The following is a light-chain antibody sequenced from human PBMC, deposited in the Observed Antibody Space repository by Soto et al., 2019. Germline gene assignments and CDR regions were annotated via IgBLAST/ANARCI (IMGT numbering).Light chain of an antibody. CDR1: SSNIGSNY. CDR3: AAWDDSLSGVV. CDR2: RND. V-gene: IGLV1-47*01. Sequence: QSVLTQPPSASGTPGQRGTIFCSGSSSNIGSNYVYWYQQLPGTAPKLLIYRNDQRPSGVPDRFSGSKSGTSASLAISGLRSEDEADYYCAAWDDSLSGVVFGGGTKLTVL. J-gene: IGLJ2*01.